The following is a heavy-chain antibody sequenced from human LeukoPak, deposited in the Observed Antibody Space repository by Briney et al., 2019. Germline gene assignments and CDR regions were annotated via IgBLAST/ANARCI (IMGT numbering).Heavy chain of an antibody. V-gene: IGHV1-18*01. CDR1: GFTFTSYG. Sequence: ASVKVSCKASGFTFTSYGFSWVRQAPGRGLEWMGWISGYNGNTNYAQKLQGRVTMNTDTSTSTAYMELRSLISDDTAIYYCARVSSSWYYFDYWGQGTLATVSS. D-gene: IGHD6-13*01. CDR3: ARVSSSWYYFDY. J-gene: IGHJ4*02. CDR2: ISGYNGNT.